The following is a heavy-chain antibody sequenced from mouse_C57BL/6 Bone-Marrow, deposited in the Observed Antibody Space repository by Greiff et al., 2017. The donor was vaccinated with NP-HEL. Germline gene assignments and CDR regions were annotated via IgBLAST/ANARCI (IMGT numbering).Heavy chain of an antibody. V-gene: IGHV14-4*01. J-gene: IGHJ2*01. CDR2: IDPDNGDT. D-gene: IGHD3-1*01. Sequence: EVQLQQSGAELVRPGASVKLSCTASGFTFKDDYMHWVKQRPEQGLEWIGWIDPDNGDTEYASNFQGRATITADTSSNTAYLQLSSLTSEDTAVYYCTTQLFDYWGQGTTLTVSS. CDR3: TTQLFDY. CDR1: GFTFKDDY.